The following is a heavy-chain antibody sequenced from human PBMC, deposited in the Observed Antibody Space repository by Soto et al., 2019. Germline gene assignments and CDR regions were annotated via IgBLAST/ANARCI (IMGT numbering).Heavy chain of an antibody. CDR2: ISYDGSNK. CDR1: GFTFSSYA. V-gene: IGHV3-30-3*01. J-gene: IGHJ5*02. D-gene: IGHD6-13*01. Sequence: QVQLVESGGGVVQPGRSLRLSCAASGFTFSSYAMHWVRQAPGKGLEWVAVISYDGSNKYYADSVKGRFTISRDNSKNTLYLQMNSLRAEDTAVYYCARVAAPGYSSSRTWFDPWGQGTLVTVSS. CDR3: ARVAAPGYSSSRTWFDP.